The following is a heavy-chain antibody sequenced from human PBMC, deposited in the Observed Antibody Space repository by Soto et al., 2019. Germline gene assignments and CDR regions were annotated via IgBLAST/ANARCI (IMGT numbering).Heavy chain of an antibody. V-gene: IGHV3-7*03. CDR3: ARIISGRDYGDSIDC. D-gene: IGHD4-17*01. Sequence: PGGSLRLSCAASGFTFSRYWLTWVRQAPGKGLEWVANIKEDGSEIYYVGSVKGRFTTSRDNAKNSLYLQMSSLRAEDTAVYYCARIISGRDYGDSIDCWGRGTLVTVSS. CDR1: GFTFSRYW. CDR2: IKEDGSEI. J-gene: IGHJ4*02.